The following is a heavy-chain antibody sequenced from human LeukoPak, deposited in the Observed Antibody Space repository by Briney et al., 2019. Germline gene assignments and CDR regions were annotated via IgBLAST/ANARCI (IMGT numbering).Heavy chain of an antibody. D-gene: IGHD6-19*01. V-gene: IGHV3-7*01. Sequence: PGGSLRLSCAASGFTFSSYWMSWVRQAPGKGLEWVANIKQDGSEKYYVDSVKGRFTISRDNAKNSLYLQMNSLRAEDTAVYYCARPSSGWHSPFDYWGQGTLVTVSS. J-gene: IGHJ4*02. CDR1: GFTFSSYW. CDR2: IKQDGSEK. CDR3: ARPSSGWHSPFDY.